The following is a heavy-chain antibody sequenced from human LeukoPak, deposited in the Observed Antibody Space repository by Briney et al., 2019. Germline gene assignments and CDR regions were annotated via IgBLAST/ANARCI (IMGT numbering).Heavy chain of an antibody. J-gene: IGHJ4*02. D-gene: IGHD2-21*01. CDR3: AKDRLKAHRRYYFDY. Sequence: GRSLRLSCAASGFTFSSYGMSWVRHAPGKGLEWVSAISGSGGSTYYADSVKGRFTISRDNSKNTLYLQMNSLRAEDTAVYYCAKDRLKAHRRYYFDYWGQGTLVTVSS. CDR1: GFTFSSYG. CDR2: ISGSGGST. V-gene: IGHV3-23*01.